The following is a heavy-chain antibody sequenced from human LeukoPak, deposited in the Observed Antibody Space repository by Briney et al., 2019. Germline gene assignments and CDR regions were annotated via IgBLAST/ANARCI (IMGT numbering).Heavy chain of an antibody. V-gene: IGHV3-21*01. CDR1: GFTFSSYS. CDR3: ARDMVDPFIAARVAFDY. CDR2: ISSSSSYI. J-gene: IGHJ4*02. D-gene: IGHD6-6*01. Sequence: PGGSLRLSCAASGFTFSSYSMNWVRQAPGKGLEWVSSISSSSSYIYYADSVKGRFTISRDNAKNSLYLQMNSLRAEDTAVYYCARDMVDPFIAARVAFDYWGQGTLVTVSS.